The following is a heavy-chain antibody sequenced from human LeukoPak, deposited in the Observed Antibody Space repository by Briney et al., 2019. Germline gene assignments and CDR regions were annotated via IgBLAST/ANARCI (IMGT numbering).Heavy chain of an antibody. CDR3: ARGWGSGYLDY. Sequence: SEILSLTCAVYGGSFSGYYWSWIRQPPGKGLEGIGEINHSGSTNYNPSLKSRVTISVDTSKNQFSLKLSSVTAADTAVYYCARGWGSGYLDYWGQGTLVTVSS. J-gene: IGHJ4*02. CDR2: INHSGST. V-gene: IGHV4-34*01. CDR1: GGSFSGYY. D-gene: IGHD3-16*01.